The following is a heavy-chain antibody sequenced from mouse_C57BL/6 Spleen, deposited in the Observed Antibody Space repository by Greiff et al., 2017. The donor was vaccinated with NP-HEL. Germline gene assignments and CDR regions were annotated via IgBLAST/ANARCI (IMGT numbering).Heavy chain of an antibody. V-gene: IGHV1-53*01. CDR3: ARTGYYSNYPTFDY. CDR1: GYTFTSYW. D-gene: IGHD2-5*01. CDR2: INPSNGGT. Sequence: VQLQQSGTELVKPGASVKLSCKASGYTFTSYWMHWVKQRPGQGLEWIGNINPSNGGTNYNETFKSKATLTVDKSSSTAYMQLSSLTSEDSAVYYCARTGYYSNYPTFDYWGQGTTLTVSS. J-gene: IGHJ2*01.